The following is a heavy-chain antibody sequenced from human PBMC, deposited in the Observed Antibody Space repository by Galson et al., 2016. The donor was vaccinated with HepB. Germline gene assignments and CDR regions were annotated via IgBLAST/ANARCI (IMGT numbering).Heavy chain of an antibody. D-gene: IGHD6-19*01. Sequence: SYAFSWVRQAPGQGLEWMGRIVPILGMSNYAQKFQGRVTITADKSTITVYMELSSLRSEDTAVHYCAEDAVAVAGTLPFYFYGLDVWGQGTTVTVSS. V-gene: IGHV1-69*04. CDR1: SYA. CDR2: IVPILGMS. J-gene: IGHJ6*02. CDR3: AEDAVAVAGTLPFYFYGLDV.